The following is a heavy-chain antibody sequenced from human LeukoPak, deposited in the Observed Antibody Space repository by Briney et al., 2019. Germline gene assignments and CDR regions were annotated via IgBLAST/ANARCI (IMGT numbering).Heavy chain of an antibody. D-gene: IGHD6-13*01. J-gene: IGHJ3*02. CDR1: GGSISSYY. CDR3: AVSSWYPAAFDI. Sequence: SETLSLTCTVSGGSISSYYWSWIRQPPGKGLEWIGYIYYSGSTNYNPSLKSRVTISVDTSKNQFSLKLSSVTAADTAVYYRAVSSWYPAAFDIWGQGTMVTVSS. V-gene: IGHV4-59*08. CDR2: IYYSGST.